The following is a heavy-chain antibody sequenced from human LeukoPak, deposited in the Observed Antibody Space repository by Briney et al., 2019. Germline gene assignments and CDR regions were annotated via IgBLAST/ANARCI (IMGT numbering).Heavy chain of an antibody. CDR1: GGSISGRNW. Sequence: SSETLSLTCAVSGGSISGRNWWKWVRPPPGKGLELIEKIHHRGEKNYKQSLKSRVTLSIDNSTNTFSLNLSSVTAADTAIYYCARDPPAYCSGNNCYNWYFDLWGRGILITVSS. V-gene: IGHV4-4*02. CDR2: IHHRGEK. D-gene: IGHD2-15*01. CDR3: ARDPPAYCSGNNCYNWYFDL. J-gene: IGHJ2*01.